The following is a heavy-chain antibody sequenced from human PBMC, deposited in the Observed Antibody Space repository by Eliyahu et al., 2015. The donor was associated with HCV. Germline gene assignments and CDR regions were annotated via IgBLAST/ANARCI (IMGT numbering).Heavy chain of an antibody. CDR2: TIGGNGPI. V-gene: IGHV3-15*01. Sequence: EVQVVESGGGLAKPGGSLRLSCAVSGLXFSDAWMXWVRQAPGKGLEWIGRTIGGNGPIDYAAPVKGRFTISRDDPKNTVYLQMNSLKTEDTAVYYCTWINLPPSSLYVWGRGTLVTVSS. CDR3: TWINLPPSSLYV. CDR1: GLXFSDAW. J-gene: IGHJ2*01. D-gene: IGHD2-8*01.